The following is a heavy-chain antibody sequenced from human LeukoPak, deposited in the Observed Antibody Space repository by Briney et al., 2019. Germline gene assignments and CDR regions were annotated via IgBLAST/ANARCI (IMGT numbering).Heavy chain of an antibody. Sequence: SQTLSLTCAISGDSVSSNTAAWNWTRQSPSRGLEWLGRTYYRSKWYNDYALSVSSRITINPDTSKNQVSLHLNSVTPDDTALYYCARDSTGASHFDYWGQGTLVTVSS. D-gene: IGHD2-8*02. CDR3: ARDSTGASHFDY. CDR2: TYYRSKWYN. J-gene: IGHJ4*02. CDR1: GDSVSSNTAA. V-gene: IGHV6-1*01.